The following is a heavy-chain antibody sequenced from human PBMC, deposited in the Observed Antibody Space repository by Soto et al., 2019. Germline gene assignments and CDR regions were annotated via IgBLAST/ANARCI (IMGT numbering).Heavy chain of an antibody. CDR1: GFSFSSYA. CDR2: ITTRGGRT. D-gene: IGHD3-22*01. V-gene: IGHV3-23*01. J-gene: IGHJ4*02. Sequence: VGSLRLSCAASGFSFSSYAMSWVRQAPSQGLEWVSSITTRGGRTYYADSVRGRFTISRDNFANALYLEMNSLRAEDTAIYYCAKEYYYDPSGPYSDHYFDSWGQGTLVTVSS. CDR3: AKEYYYDPSGPYSDHYFDS.